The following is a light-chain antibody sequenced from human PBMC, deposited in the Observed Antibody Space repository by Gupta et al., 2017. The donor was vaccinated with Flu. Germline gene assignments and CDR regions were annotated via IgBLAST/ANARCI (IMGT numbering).Light chain of an antibody. CDR2: AAS. V-gene: IGKV1-27*01. CDR1: QGISDS. J-gene: IGKJ2*01. Sequence: DIQMTQSPSSLSASVGDKITITCRANQGISDSLAWYQQKPGEVPKLLIYAASTLQSGVPSRFSGSRSATDFTLTISSLQPEDVATYYCQKYNSVPLYTFGQGTKLEIK. CDR3: QKYNSVPLYT.